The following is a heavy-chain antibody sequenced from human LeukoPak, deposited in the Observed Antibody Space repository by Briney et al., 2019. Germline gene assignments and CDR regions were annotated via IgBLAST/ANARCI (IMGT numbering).Heavy chain of an antibody. CDR2: INHSGST. CDR1: GGSFSGYY. Sequence: SETLSLTCAVYGGSFSGYYWSWIRQPPGKGLEWIGEINHSGSTNYNPSLKSRVTISVDTSKNQFSLKLSSVTAADTAVYYCARCYRLLRYYYGSGSYSDYWGQGTLVTVSS. CDR3: ARCYRLLRYYYGSGSYSDY. J-gene: IGHJ4*02. D-gene: IGHD3-10*01. V-gene: IGHV4-34*01.